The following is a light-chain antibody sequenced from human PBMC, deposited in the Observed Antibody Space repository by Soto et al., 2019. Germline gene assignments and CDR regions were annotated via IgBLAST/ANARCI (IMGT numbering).Light chain of an antibody. J-gene: IGKJ1*01. CDR2: GAS. V-gene: IGKV3-20*01. CDR1: QSVNSIY. Sequence: EIVLTQSPGTLSLSPGDRATLSCRASQSVNSIYLAWFQQKPGQAPRLLLYGASSRAAGVPDRFSASGSGTDFTLTITRLEPEDFAVYFCQQFGSSPRTFGQGTKVEIK. CDR3: QQFGSSPRT.